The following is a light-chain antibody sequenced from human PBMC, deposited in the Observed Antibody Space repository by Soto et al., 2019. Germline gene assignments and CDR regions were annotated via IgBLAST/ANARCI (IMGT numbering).Light chain of an antibody. CDR3: QQRSNWPPIT. Sequence: EIVLTQSPATLSLSPGERATLSCRASQSVSSYLAWYQQKPGQAPRLLIYDASNRATAIPASFSGSGSGTDFTLTISSLEPEDFAVYYCQQRSNWPPITFGQGTRLEIK. CDR2: DAS. J-gene: IGKJ5*01. CDR1: QSVSSY. V-gene: IGKV3-11*01.